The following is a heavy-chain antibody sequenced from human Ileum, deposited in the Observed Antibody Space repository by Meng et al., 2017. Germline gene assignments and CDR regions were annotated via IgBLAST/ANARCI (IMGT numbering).Heavy chain of an antibody. Sequence: EVQRLESGGGVVQPGGTLRRSGAASGFTFSSYAVSWVRQAPGKGLEWVSGISGSGGGTYYADSVKGRFIISRDNSKNTLYLQVNSLRAEDTAVYYCAKPYYFDSSGYPPDYWGQGTLVTVSS. D-gene: IGHD3-22*01. CDR1: GFTFSSYA. CDR3: AKPYYFDSSGYPPDY. CDR2: ISGSGGGT. J-gene: IGHJ4*02. V-gene: IGHV3-23*01.